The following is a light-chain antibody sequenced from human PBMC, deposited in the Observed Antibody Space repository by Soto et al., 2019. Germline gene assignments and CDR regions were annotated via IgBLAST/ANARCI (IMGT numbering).Light chain of an antibody. CDR2: DAS. V-gene: IGKV1D-13*01. CDR3: QQFNNYPTT. Sequence: AIQLTQSPSSLSASVGDRVTITCRASQGISSALAWYQQKPGKAPKLLIYDASSLESGVPSRFSGSGSGTDFTLTISSLQPEDFATYYCQQFNNYPTTLGQGTRLEIK. J-gene: IGKJ5*01. CDR1: QGISSA.